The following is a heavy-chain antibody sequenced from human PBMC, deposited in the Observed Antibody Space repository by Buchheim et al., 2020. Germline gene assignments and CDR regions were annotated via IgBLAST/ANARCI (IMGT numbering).Heavy chain of an antibody. CDR2: IKSRTEGGRI. CDR1: GFTFTNAW. CDR3: TTGDYGSSGYLMDKDY. D-gene: IGHD3-22*01. V-gene: IGHV3-15*07. J-gene: IGHJ4*02. Sequence: EVQLVESGGGLVKPGGSLRISCAASGFTFTNAWMNWVRQVPGKGLDWVGRIKSRTEGGRIDYAAPLKGRFTVSRDDPINTLYLQMNNLKIEDTAVYYCTTGDYGSSGYLMDKDYWGQGTL.